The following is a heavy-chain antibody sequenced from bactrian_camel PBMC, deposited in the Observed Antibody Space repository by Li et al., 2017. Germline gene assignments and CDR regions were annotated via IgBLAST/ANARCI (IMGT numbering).Heavy chain of an antibody. V-gene: IGHV3S1*01. J-gene: IGHJ4*01. D-gene: IGHD5*01. CDR1: GFSFGNYA. CDR2: VGFGPSNA. Sequence: HVQLVESGGGLVQPGGSLRLSCAASGFSFGNYAMSWVRQAPGKGLEWVSAVGFGPSNAYYADSVKGRFTISRDNAKNTLYLQLDGLKTEDTAMYYCAKEQGAWKSGLYEYDYWGQGTQVTVS. CDR3: AKEQGAWKSGLYEYDY.